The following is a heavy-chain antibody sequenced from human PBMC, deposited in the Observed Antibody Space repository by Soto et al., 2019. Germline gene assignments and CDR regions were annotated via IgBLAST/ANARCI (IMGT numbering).Heavy chain of an antibody. J-gene: IGHJ4*02. V-gene: IGHV4-30-4*01. CDR3: VFGDYVS. CDR2: IYYSGST. CDR1: GGSISSGDHY. Sequence: SETLSLSCTVSGGSISSGDHYWSWIRQPPGKGLEWIGYIYYSGSTYYNPSLKSRVTISVDTSKNQFSLKLSSVTAADTAVYYCVFGDYVSWGPGTLVTVSS. D-gene: IGHD4-17*01.